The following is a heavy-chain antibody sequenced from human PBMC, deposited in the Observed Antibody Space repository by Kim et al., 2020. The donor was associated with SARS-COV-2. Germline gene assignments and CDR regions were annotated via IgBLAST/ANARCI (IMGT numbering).Heavy chain of an antibody. CDR3: ARDRGVVVTAPSGPGLFDY. J-gene: IGHJ4*02. CDR1: GGSISSGGYY. V-gene: IGHV4-31*03. D-gene: IGHD2-21*02. Sequence: SETLSLTCTVSGGSISSGGYYWSWIRQHPGKGLEWIGYIYYSGSTYYNPSLKSRVTISVDTSKNQFSLKLSSVTAADTAVYYCARDRGVVVTAPSGPGLFDYWGQGALVTVSS. CDR2: IYYSGST.